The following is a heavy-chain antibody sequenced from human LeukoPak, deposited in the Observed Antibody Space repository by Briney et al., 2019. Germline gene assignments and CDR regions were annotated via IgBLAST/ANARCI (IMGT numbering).Heavy chain of an antibody. CDR2: ISSRGDPT. CDR3: ARKRPNYVDS. V-gene: IGHV3-11*04. J-gene: IGHJ4*02. CDR1: GFTFSDYY. Sequence: PGGSLRLSCAASGFTFSDYYMTWIRLTPGKGLEWVSFISSRGDPTFYADSVKGRFTMSRDNAKNSLYLQMNSLRAEDTAVYYCARKRPNYVDSWGQGTLVTVSS.